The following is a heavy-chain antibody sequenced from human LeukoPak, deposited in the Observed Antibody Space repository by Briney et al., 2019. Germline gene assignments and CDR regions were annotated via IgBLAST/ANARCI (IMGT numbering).Heavy chain of an antibody. CDR2: INPNSGGT. Sequence: ASVKVSCKASGYTFTGYYMHWVRQAPGQGLEWMGWINPNSGGTNYAQKFQGRVTMTRDTSISTAYMELSRLRSDDTAVYYCAREYNYYDSSGYFDYWAREPWSPSPQ. J-gene: IGHJ4*02. CDR3: AREYNYYDSSGYFDY. D-gene: IGHD3-22*01. V-gene: IGHV1-2*02. CDR1: GYTFTGYY.